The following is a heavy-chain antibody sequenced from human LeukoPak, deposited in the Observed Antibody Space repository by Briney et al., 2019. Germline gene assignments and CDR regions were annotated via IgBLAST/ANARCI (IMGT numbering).Heavy chain of an antibody. CDR1: GFTFSSYS. CDR2: ISSSSSYI. CDR3: ARDFVRAAAGHDY. V-gene: IGHV3-21*01. D-gene: IGHD6-13*01. Sequence: GSLRLSCAASGFTFSSYSMNWVRQAPGKGLEWVSSISSSSSYIYYADSVKGRFTISRDNAKNSLYLQMNSLRAEDTAVYYCARDFVRAAAGHDYWGQGTLVTVSS. J-gene: IGHJ4*02.